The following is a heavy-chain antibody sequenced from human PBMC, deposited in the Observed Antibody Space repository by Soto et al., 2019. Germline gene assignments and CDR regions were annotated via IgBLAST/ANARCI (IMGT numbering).Heavy chain of an antibody. J-gene: IGHJ5*02. CDR1: GGSISTCGYY. CDR2: IYYSGST. CDR3: AREMTTVTTKRPWFDP. V-gene: IGHV4-31*03. Sequence: SETLSLTCTVSGGSISTCGYYWSWIRQHPGKGLEWIGYIYYSGSTYYNPSLKSRVTISVDTSKNQFSLKLSSVTAADTAVYYCAREMTTVTTKRPWFDPWGQGTLVTVSS. D-gene: IGHD4-17*01.